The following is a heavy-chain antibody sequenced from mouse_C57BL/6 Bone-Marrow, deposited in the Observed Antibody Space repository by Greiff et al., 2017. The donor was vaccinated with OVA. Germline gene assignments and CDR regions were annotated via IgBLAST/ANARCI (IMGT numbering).Heavy chain of an antibody. V-gene: IGHV1-69*01. CDR1: GYTFTSYW. Sequence: VQLQQSGAELVMPGASVKLSCKASGYTFTSYWMHWVKQRPGQGLEWIGEIDPSDSYTNYNQKFKGKSTLTVDKSSSTAYMQLSSLTSEDSAVYYCARRTLFWYFDVWGTGTTVTGSS. CDR3: ARRTLFWYFDV. J-gene: IGHJ1*03. CDR2: IDPSDSYT.